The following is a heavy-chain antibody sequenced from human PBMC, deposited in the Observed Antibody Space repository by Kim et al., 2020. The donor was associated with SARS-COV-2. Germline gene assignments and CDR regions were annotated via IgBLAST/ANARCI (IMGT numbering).Heavy chain of an antibody. CDR2: ISGSGGST. J-gene: IGHJ4*02. Sequence: GGSLRLSCAASGFTFSSYAMSWVRQAPGKGLEWVSAISGSGGSTYYADSVKGRFTISRDNSKNTLYLQMNSLRAEDTAVYYCPKRSDYVWGSYRSDFDYWGQGTLVTVSS. D-gene: IGHD3-16*02. V-gene: IGHV3-23*01. CDR3: PKRSDYVWGSYRSDFDY. CDR1: GFTFSSYA.